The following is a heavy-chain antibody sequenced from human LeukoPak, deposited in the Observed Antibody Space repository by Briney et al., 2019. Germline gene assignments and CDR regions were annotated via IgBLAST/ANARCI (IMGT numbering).Heavy chain of an antibody. Sequence: SETLSLTCAVSGGSISSGGYSWSWLRQPPGQGLEWIGYIYHSGSTYYNPSLKSRVTISVDRSKNQFSLKLSSVTAADTAVYYCARGVVRTSSNWFDPWGQGTLVTVSS. J-gene: IGHJ5*02. CDR3: ARGVVRTSSNWFDP. V-gene: IGHV4-30-2*01. D-gene: IGHD3-10*01. CDR1: GGSISSGGYS. CDR2: IYHSGST.